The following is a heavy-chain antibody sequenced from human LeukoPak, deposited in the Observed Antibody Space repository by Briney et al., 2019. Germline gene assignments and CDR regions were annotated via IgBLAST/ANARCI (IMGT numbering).Heavy chain of an antibody. CDR1: GGSFSGYY. J-gene: IGHJ6*03. CDR3: ARGLVVVAAPAYYYMDV. Sequence: SETLSLTCAVYGGSFSGYYWSWIRQPPGKGLEWIGEINHSGSTNYNPSLKSRVTISVDTSKNQFSLKLSSVTAADTAVYYCARGLVVVAAPAYYYMDVWGKGTTVTVSS. CDR2: INHSGST. D-gene: IGHD2-15*01. V-gene: IGHV4-34*01.